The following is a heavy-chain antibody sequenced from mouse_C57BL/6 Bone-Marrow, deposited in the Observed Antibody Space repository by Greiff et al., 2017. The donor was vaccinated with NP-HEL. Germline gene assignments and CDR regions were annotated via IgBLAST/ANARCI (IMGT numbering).Heavy chain of an antibody. V-gene: IGHV1-75*01. CDR1: GYTFTDYY. Sequence: QVQLQQSGPELVKPGASVKISCKASGYTFTDYYINWVKQRPGQGLEWIGWIFPGSGSTYYNEKFKGKATLTVDKSSSTAYMLLSILTSEDSAVYVCARMDDYDDYAMDYWGQGTSVTVSA. CDR2: IFPGSGST. D-gene: IGHD2-4*01. J-gene: IGHJ4*01. CDR3: ARMDDYDDYAMDY.